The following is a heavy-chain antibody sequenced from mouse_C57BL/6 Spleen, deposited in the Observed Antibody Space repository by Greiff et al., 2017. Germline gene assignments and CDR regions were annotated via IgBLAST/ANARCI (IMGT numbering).Heavy chain of an antibody. CDR3: ARDRNYYGKDAMDY. CDR2: ISYDGSN. V-gene: IGHV3-6*01. J-gene: IGHJ4*01. Sequence: EVHLVESGPGLVKPSQSLSLTCSVTGYSITSGYYWNWIRQFPGNKLEWMGYISYDGSNNYNPSLKNRISITRDTSKNQFFLKLNSVTTEDTATYYCARDRNYYGKDAMDYWGQGTSVTVSS. CDR1: GYSITSGYY. D-gene: IGHD1-1*01.